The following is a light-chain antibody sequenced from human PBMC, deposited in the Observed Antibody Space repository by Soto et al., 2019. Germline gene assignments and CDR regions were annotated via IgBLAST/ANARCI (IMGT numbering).Light chain of an antibody. CDR1: DSDVGGYNY. V-gene: IGLV2-14*01. Sequence: QSVLTQPASVSGSPGQSITISCTGTDSDVGGYNYVSWYQQHPGKAPKLMIYEVSDRPSGVSNRFSGSKSGNTASLTISGLQSEDEAYYYCSSYTSSSAYLLFGGGTKLTVL. J-gene: IGLJ2*01. CDR2: EVS. CDR3: SSYTSSSAYLL.